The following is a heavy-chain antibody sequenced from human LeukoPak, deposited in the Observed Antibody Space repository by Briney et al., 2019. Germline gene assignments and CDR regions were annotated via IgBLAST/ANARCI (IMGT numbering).Heavy chain of an antibody. D-gene: IGHD6-13*01. CDR3: ARGSRIAAAGRSWYYYYYMDV. V-gene: IGHV1-46*01. J-gene: IGHJ6*03. CDR2: INPSGGST. Sequence: ASVKVSCKASGYTFTSYYMHWVRQAPGQGLEWMGIINPSGGSTSYAQKFQGRVTMTGDTSTSTVYMELSSLRSEDTAVYYCARGSRIAAAGRSWYYYYYMDVWGKGTTVTVSS. CDR1: GYTFTSYY.